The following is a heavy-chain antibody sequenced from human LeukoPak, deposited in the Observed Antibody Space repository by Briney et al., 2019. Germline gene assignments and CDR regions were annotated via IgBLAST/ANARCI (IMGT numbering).Heavy chain of an antibody. Sequence: GGSLRLSCAASGFTFSSSAMNWVRRAPGKGLEWVSTVTSSGDRTYYTDSVKGRFTISRDNSKNTLYLQMNSLRAEDTSVYYCARRSGGDGYNFDAFDIWGQGTMVTVSS. D-gene: IGHD5-24*01. J-gene: IGHJ3*02. V-gene: IGHV3-23*01. CDR1: GFTFSSSA. CDR3: ARRSGGDGYNFDAFDI. CDR2: VTSSGDRT.